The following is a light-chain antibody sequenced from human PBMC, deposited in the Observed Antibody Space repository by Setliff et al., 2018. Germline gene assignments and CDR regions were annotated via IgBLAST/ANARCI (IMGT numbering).Light chain of an antibody. J-gene: IGLJ1*01. Sequence: QSALXQPPSVSGXPGQTVTISCTGSXXNXXXXXXXXXXXXXXXXXXXXXXXXXNNRPXGVPDRFSGSKSGASASLAISGLQADDEADYYCQSYDNSLRYVFGSGTKVTVL. CDR1: XXNXXXXXX. V-gene: IGLV1-40*03. CDR2: XXN. CDR3: QSYDNSLRYV.